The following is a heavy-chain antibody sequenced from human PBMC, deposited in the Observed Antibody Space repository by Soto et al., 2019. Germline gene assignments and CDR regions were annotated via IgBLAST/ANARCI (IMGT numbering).Heavy chain of an antibody. CDR2: MNPNSGNT. Sequence: QVQLVQSGAEVKKPGASVKVSCKASGYTFTSYDINWVRQATGQGLEWMGWMNPNSGNTGYAQKFQGRLTMTRNTSISTAYMELSSLRSEDTAVYYCARWPDGYYYYGMDLWGQGTTVTVSS. J-gene: IGHJ6*02. V-gene: IGHV1-8*01. CDR1: GYTFTSYD. CDR3: ARWPDGYYYYGMDL.